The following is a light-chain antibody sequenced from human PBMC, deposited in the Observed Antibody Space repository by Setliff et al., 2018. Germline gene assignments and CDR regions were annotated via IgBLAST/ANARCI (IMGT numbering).Light chain of an antibody. CDR2: DVS. Sequence: QSALAQPASVSGSPGQSSTISCTGSSSDVGAYDYVSWYQHHPGRAPKFMIYDVSKRPSGVSNRFSGSKSGNTASLTISGLQAEDEADYYCCSYAGGSTDGFGTGTKVTVL. J-gene: IGLJ1*01. V-gene: IGLV2-23*02. CDR1: SSDVGAYDY. CDR3: CSYAGGSTDG.